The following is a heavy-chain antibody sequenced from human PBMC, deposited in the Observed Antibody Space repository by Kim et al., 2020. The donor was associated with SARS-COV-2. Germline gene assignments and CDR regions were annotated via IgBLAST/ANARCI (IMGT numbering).Heavy chain of an antibody. Sequence: SQTLSLTCAISGDSVSGNTVAWNWIRESPSRGLEWLGRTYYRSTWYYEYAISVQSRITVNADTSKNQFSLQLKYATPEDTAVYYCARDMYGSSGDYWGQG. CDR1: GDSVSGNTVA. V-gene: IGHV6-1*01. CDR3: ARDMYGSSGDY. CDR2: TYYRSTWYY. D-gene: IGHD6-19*01. J-gene: IGHJ4*02.